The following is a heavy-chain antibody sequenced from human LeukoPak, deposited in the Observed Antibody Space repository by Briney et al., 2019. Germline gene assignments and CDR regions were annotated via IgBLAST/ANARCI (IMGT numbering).Heavy chain of an antibody. D-gene: IGHD3-16*01. CDR1: GGSFSGYY. CDR3: AGATLGVWGSYYWFDP. J-gene: IGHJ5*02. V-gene: IGHV4-34*01. Sequence: SETLSLTCAVYGGSFSGYYWSWIRQPPGKGLEWIGEINHSGSTNYNPSLKSRVTISVDTSKNQFSLKLSSVTAADTAVYYCAGATLGVWGSYYWFDPWGQGTLVTDSS. CDR2: INHSGST.